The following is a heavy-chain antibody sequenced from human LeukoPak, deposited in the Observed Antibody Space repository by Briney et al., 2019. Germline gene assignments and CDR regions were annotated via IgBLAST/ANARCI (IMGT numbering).Heavy chain of an antibody. J-gene: IGHJ5*02. CDR1: GGSISTYY. CDR2: IYYSGTTNYNPT. D-gene: IGHD2-15*01. Sequence: SETLSLTCTVSGGSISTYYWSWIRQPPGKGLEWIGYIYYSGTTNYNPTNYNPSLKSRVSMSVDTSKNQFSLKLSSVTAADTAVYYCARVGEYCSGGSCNWFDPWGQGTLVTVSS. CDR3: ARVGEYCSGGSCNWFDP. V-gene: IGHV4-59*12.